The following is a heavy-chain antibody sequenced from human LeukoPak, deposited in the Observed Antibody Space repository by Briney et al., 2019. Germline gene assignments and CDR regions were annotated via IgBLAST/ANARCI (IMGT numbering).Heavy chain of an antibody. CDR2: IKQDGSEK. CDR1: GFTFSSYW. D-gene: IGHD5-18*01. Sequence: GGSLRLSCAASGFTFSSYWMSWVRQAPGKGLEWVANIKQDGSEKYYVDSAKGRFTISRDNAKNSLYLQMNSLRAEDTAVYYCASVRGYSYGPPSYFDYWGQGTLVTVSS. J-gene: IGHJ4*02. CDR3: ASVRGYSYGPPSYFDY. V-gene: IGHV3-7*01.